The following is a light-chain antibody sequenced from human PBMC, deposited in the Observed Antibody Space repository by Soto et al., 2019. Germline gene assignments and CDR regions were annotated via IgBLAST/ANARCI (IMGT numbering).Light chain of an antibody. CDR1: SSDIGAYIY. CDR2: EVS. J-gene: IGLJ1*01. CDR3: SSYAGSINFV. V-gene: IGLV2-8*01. Sequence: QSALTQPPSASGSPGQSVTISCTGTSSDIGAYIYVSWYQQHPGKAPKLMISEVSRRPSGVPERFSGSKSGNTASLTVSGLQADDEAHYYCSSYAGSINFVFGSGTKPTVL.